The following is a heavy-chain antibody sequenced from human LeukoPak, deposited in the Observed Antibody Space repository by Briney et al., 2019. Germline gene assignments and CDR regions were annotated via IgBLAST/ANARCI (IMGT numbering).Heavy chain of an antibody. CDR2: INQGGSET. J-gene: IGHJ4*02. CDR1: GFTFSTYW. CDR3: ARDLNARKDGLHFGADC. D-gene: IGHD3-10*01. V-gene: IGHV3-7*01. Sequence: PGGSLRLSCAASGFTFSTYWMSWVRQAPGKGPEGVASINQGGSETYYVESVKGRFTISRDNAMNSFFLQMNSLRAEDTAVYYCARDLNARKDGLHFGADCWGQGSLVTVSS.